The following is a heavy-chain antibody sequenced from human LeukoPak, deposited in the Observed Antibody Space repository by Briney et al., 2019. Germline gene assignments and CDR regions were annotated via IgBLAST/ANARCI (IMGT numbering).Heavy chain of an antibody. D-gene: IGHD2-15*01. V-gene: IGHV3-11*06. CDR1: GFTLSDYY. CDR2: ISSSSSYT. Sequence: GGSLRLSCAASGFTLSDYYMTWIRQAPGKGLEWVSYISSSSSYTNYADSVKGRFTISRDNAKNPLYLQMNSLRAEDTAVYYCAREACSGGSCYDDYWGQGTLVTVSS. CDR3: AREACSGGSCYDDY. J-gene: IGHJ4*02.